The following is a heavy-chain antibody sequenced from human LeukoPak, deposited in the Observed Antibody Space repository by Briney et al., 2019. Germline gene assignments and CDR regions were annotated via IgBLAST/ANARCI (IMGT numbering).Heavy chain of an antibody. CDR1: GGTFSSYK. Sequence: SVKVSCKASGGTFSSYKVTWVRQAPGQGLELMGRIIPILGIANYAQKFQGRVTITADKSTSTAYMELSSLRSEDTAVYYCARDYLANYYGSGEVDPWGQGTLVTVSS. V-gene: IGHV1-69*04. CDR3: ARDYLANYYGSGEVDP. J-gene: IGHJ5*02. D-gene: IGHD3-10*01. CDR2: IIPILGIA.